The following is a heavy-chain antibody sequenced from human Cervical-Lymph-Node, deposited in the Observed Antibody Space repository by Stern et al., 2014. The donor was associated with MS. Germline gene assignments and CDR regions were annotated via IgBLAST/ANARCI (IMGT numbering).Heavy chain of an antibody. CDR3: VRGRTYTQHYFDH. V-gene: IGHV3-33*03. CDR2: ILADGKTK. J-gene: IGHJ4*02. D-gene: IGHD3-16*01. Sequence: VHLVESGGGVVQPGRSLRLSCAASGFTFGDYGMNWVRQAPGQGLEWVALILADGKTKKVADFVEGRFSISRDDSKSTLFLQLDSLRVEDTAVYYCVRGRTYTQHYFDHWGQGTLVTVSS. CDR1: GFTFGDYG.